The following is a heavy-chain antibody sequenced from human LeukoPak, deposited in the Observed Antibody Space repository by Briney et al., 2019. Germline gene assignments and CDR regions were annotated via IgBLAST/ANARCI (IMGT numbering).Heavy chain of an antibody. V-gene: IGHV1-18*01. CDR1: GYTFTSYG. CDR2: ISAYNGNT. Sequence: ASVKVSCKASGYTFTSYGISWVRQAPGQGLEWTGWISAYNGNTNYAQKLQGRVTMTTDTSTSTAYMELRSLRSDDTAVYYCARDWYYYDSSGYYSLDYWGQGTLVTVSS. CDR3: ARDWYYYDSSGYYSLDY. J-gene: IGHJ4*02. D-gene: IGHD3-22*01.